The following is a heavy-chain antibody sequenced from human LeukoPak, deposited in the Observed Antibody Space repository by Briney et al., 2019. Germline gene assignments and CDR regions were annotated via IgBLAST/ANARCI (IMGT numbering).Heavy chain of an antibody. CDR1: GGSISTYY. V-gene: IGHV4-59*08. CDR2: IHYSGST. J-gene: IGHJ4*02. CDR3: ASSPLRDSSGPFDS. D-gene: IGHD3-3*01. Sequence: PSETLSLTCTVSGGSISTYYWSWIRQPPGKGLEWIGYIHYSGSTNTNPSLKSRVTISVDTSKNQVSLRLSSVSAADTAVYFCASSPLRDSSGPFDSWGQGTLVTVSS.